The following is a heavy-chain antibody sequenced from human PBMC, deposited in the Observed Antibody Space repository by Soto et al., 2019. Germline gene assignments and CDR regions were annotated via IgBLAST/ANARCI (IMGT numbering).Heavy chain of an antibody. CDR3: ARGPSYGYPSNGFAP. J-gene: IGHJ5*02. V-gene: IGHV4-31*03. D-gene: IGHD5-18*01. Sequence: SETLSLTCTVSGGSISSGGYYWSWIRQHPGKGLEWIGYIYYSGSTYYNPSLKSRVTISVDTSKNQFSLKLSSVTAADTAVYYCARGPSYGYPSNGFAPWGQGPVVTVS. CDR2: IYYSGST. CDR1: GGSISSGGYY.